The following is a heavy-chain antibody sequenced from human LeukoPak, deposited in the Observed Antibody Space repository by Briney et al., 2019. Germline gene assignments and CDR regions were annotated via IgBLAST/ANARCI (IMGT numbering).Heavy chain of an antibody. J-gene: IGHJ6*02. CDR2: IYTSGST. CDR3: ARDSVAGTRAGGYYYYGMDV. D-gene: IGHD6-19*01. V-gene: IGHV4-61*02. CDR1: GGSISMGSYY. Sequence: SQTLSLTCTLSGGSISMGSYYWSWIRQPAGKGLEWIERIYTSGSTNYNPSLKSRVTISVHTSKNQFSLKLSSVTAADTAVYYCARDSVAGTRAGGYYYYGMDVWGQGTTVTV.